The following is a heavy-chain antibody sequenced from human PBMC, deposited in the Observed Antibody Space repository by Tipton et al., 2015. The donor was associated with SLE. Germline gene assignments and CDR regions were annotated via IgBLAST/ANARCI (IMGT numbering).Heavy chain of an antibody. CDR3: ARPYYDSSGYPSGAAFDI. J-gene: IGHJ3*02. CDR2: IYYSGST. Sequence: TLSLTCTVSGGSISSHYWSWIRQPPGKGLEWIGYIYYSGSTNYNPSLKSRVTISVDTSKNQFSLKLSSVTAADTAVYYCARPYYDSSGYPSGAAFDIWGQGTMVTVSS. CDR1: GGSISSHY. D-gene: IGHD3-22*01. V-gene: IGHV4-59*08.